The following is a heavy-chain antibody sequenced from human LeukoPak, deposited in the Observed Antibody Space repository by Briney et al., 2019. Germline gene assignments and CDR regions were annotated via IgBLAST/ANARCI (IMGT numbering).Heavy chain of an antibody. CDR2: ISAYNGKT. V-gene: IGHV1-18*01. CDR1: DYTFTNYG. Sequence: ASVKVSCKASDYTFTNYGISWVRQAPGQGLEWMGWISAYNGKTYYAQKFQGRVTVTRNTSISTAYMELSSLRSEDTAVYYCARGSHDILTGYYSFDYWGQGTLVTVSS. J-gene: IGHJ4*02. CDR3: ARGSHDILTGYYSFDY. D-gene: IGHD3-9*01.